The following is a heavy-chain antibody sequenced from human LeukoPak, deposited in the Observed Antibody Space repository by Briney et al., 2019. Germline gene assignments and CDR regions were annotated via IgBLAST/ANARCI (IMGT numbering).Heavy chain of an antibody. CDR3: ARGTYYYDSSGYYVFDS. CDR2: IIPIFGTA. J-gene: IGHJ4*02. V-gene: IGHV1-69*05. D-gene: IGHD3-22*01. Sequence: SVKVSCKASGGTFSSYAISWVRQAPGQGLEWMGGIIPIFGTANYAQKFQGRVTITTDESTSTAYMELSSLRAEDTAVYYCARGTYYYDSSGYYVFDSWGQGTLVTVSS. CDR1: GGTFSSYA.